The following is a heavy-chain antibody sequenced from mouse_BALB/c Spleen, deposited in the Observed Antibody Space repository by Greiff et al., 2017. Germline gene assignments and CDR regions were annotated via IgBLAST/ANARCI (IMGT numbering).Heavy chain of an antibody. CDR1: GFSLTSYG. D-gene: IGHD2-1*01. Sequence: VQLVESGPGLVAPSQSLSITCTVSGFSLTSYGVHWVRQPPGKGLEWLGVIWAGGSTNYNSALMSRLSISKDNSKSQVFLKMNSLQTDDTAMYYCARDRGGNYAWFAYWGQGTLVTVSA. J-gene: IGHJ3*01. V-gene: IGHV2-9*02. CDR3: ARDRGGNYAWFAY. CDR2: IWAGGST.